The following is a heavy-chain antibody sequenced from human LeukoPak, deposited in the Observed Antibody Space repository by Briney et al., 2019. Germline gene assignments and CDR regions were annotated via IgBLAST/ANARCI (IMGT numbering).Heavy chain of an antibody. CDR1: GGSISSYY. V-gene: IGHV4-59*01. CDR3: ARSSTSYYGMDV. J-gene: IGHJ6*02. CDR2: IYYSGST. Sequence: SDTLSLTCTVSGGSISSYYWSWIRQPPGKGLEWIGYIYYSGSTNYNPSLKSRVTISVDTSKNQFSLKLSSVTAADTAVYYCARSSTSYYGMDVWGQGTTVTVSS. D-gene: IGHD2-2*01.